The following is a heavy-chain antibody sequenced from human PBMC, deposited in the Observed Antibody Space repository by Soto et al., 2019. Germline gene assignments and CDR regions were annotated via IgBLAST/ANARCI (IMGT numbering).Heavy chain of an antibody. J-gene: IGHJ4*02. D-gene: IGHD3-22*01. CDR2: ISAYNGNT. CDR3: ARDIDDSSGYYSTPNFDY. V-gene: IGHV1-18*01. CDR1: GYTFTSYG. Sequence: QVQLVQSGAEVKKPGASVKVSCKASGYTFTSYGISWVRQAPGQGLEWMGWISAYNGNTNYAQKLQGRVTMTTDTSTSTAYMELRSLRSDDTDVYYCARDIDDSSGYYSTPNFDYWGQGTLVTVSS.